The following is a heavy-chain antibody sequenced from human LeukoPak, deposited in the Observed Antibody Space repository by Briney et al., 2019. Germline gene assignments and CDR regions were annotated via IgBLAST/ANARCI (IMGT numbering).Heavy chain of an antibody. Sequence: SSETLSLTCAVYGGSFSGYYWSWIRQPPGKGLEWIGEINHSGSTNYNPSLKSRVTISGDTSKNQFSLRLNSVTAADTAMYFCVKSGGYGLIDYWGQGTLVTVSS. CDR2: INHSGST. J-gene: IGHJ4*02. D-gene: IGHD1-26*01. V-gene: IGHV4-34*01. CDR1: GGSFSGYY. CDR3: VKSGGYGLIDY.